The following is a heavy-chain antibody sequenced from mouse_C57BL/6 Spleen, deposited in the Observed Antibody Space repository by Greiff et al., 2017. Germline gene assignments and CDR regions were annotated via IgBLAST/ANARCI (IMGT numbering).Heavy chain of an antibody. J-gene: IGHJ2*01. Sequence: EVQLQQSGPELVKPGASVKISCKASGYSFTGYYMNWVKQSPEKSLEWIGEINPSTGGTTYNQKFKAKATLTVDKSSSTAYMQLKCLTSEDSAVYYCARDDGYSYYFDYWGQGTTLTVSS. V-gene: IGHV1-42*01. CDR3: ARDDGYSYYFDY. D-gene: IGHD2-3*01. CDR1: GYSFTGYY. CDR2: INPSTGGT.